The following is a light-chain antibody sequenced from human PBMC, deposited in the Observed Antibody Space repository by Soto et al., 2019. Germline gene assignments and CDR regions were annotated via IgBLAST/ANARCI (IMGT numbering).Light chain of an antibody. Sequence: QSALTQPASVSGSPGQSITISCTGSSSDIEDYKYVSWYQQHPGKAPKLMLYEVNLRPSGVPNRFSGSKSANSASLTISGLQAEDEADYHCSAYTMTGTHVFGPGTKLTVL. CDR3: SAYTMTGTHV. CDR1: SSDIEDYKY. CDR2: EVN. J-gene: IGLJ1*01. V-gene: IGLV2-14*01.